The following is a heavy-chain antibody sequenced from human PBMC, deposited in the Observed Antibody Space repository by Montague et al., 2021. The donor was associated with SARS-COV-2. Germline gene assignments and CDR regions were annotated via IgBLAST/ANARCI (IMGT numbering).Heavy chain of an antibody. Sequence: SLRLSCAGSGFIFSNYAMHWVRQAPGKGPEWLAVISSDGDHKYYADSVQGRLTTSRDNSKKTLYLQVNSLRPEDTAVYFCAKDQGQLWFNELSGNWLDPWGQGTLVTVSS. CDR1: GFIFSNYA. CDR2: ISSDGDHK. J-gene: IGHJ5*02. CDR3: AKDQGQLWFNELSGNWLDP. D-gene: IGHD3-10*01. V-gene: IGHV3-30-3*02.